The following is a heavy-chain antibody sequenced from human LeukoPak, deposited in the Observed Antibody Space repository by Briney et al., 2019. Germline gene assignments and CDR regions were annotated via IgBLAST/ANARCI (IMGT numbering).Heavy chain of an antibody. D-gene: IGHD3-10*01. Sequence: SETLSLTCTVSGGSISSYYWSWIRQPPGKGLEWIGYIYYSGSTNYNPSLKSRVTIPVDTSKNQFSLKLSSVTAADTAVYYCARQELLWFGELMGGFDPWGQGTLVTVSS. V-gene: IGHV4-59*08. J-gene: IGHJ5*02. CDR1: GGSISSYY. CDR2: IYYSGST. CDR3: ARQELLWFGELMGGFDP.